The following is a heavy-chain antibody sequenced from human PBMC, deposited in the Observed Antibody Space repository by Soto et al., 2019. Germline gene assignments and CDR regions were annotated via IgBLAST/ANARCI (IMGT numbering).Heavy chain of an antibody. CDR2: FIPMFNRP. CDR3: ARGQFHHVSNYYYALAV. CDR1: GGTFSSYA. J-gene: IGHJ6*02. Sequence: QVQLVQSGAEVKKPGSSVKVSCKASGGTFSSYAISWVRQAPGQGLAWMGGFIPMFNRPHSARKFQGRVTINADESTSTAYMDLSSLRSEDTAVYYCARGQFHHVSNYYYALAVWGQGTTVTVSS. V-gene: IGHV1-69*01.